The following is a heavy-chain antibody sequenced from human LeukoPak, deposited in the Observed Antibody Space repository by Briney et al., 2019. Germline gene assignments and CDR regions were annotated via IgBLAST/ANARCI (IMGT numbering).Heavy chain of an antibody. V-gene: IGHV4-38-2*02. D-gene: IGHD4-17*01. J-gene: IGHJ4*02. CDR3: ARDQGNTVTTELDY. CDR1: GYSISSGHY. Sequence: PSETLSLTCTVSGYSISSGHYWGWIRQAPGKGLEWIGSIYHSGTTYYNPSLRSRVTILMDTSKNRFSLKVSSVTAADTAVYYCARDQGNTVTTELDYWGQGTLVTVSS. CDR2: IYHSGTT.